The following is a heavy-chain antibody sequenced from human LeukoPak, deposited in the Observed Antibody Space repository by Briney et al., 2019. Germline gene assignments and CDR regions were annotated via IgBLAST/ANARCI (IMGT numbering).Heavy chain of an antibody. CDR1: GGSISSYY. CDR2: IYYSGSI. CDR3: ARASIYGSGSYYNRVRVGYFDY. Sequence: SETLSLTCTVSGGSISSYYWSWIRQPPGKGLEWIGYIYYSGSINYNPSLKSRVTISVDTSKNQFSLKLSSVTAADTAVYYCARASIYGSGSYYNRVRVGYFDYWGQGTLVTVSS. V-gene: IGHV4-59*12. D-gene: IGHD3-10*01. J-gene: IGHJ4*02.